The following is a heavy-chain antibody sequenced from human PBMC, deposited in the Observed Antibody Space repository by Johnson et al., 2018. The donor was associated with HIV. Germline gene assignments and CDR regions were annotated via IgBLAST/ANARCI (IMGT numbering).Heavy chain of an antibody. V-gene: IGHV3-7*01. J-gene: IGHJ3*02. Sequence: VLLVESGGTLIQPGRSLRLSCAASGFTFSSYWMSWVRQAPGKGLEWVANIKQDGSEKYYVDSVKGRFTISRDNAKNSLYLQMNSLRAEDTAVYYCAREFGQASSYAFDIWGQGTMVTVSS. D-gene: IGHD3/OR15-3a*01. CDR3: AREFGQASSYAFDI. CDR2: IKQDGSEK. CDR1: GFTFSSYW.